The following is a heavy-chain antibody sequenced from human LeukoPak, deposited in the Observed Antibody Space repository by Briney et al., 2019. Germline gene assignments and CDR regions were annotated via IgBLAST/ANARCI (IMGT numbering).Heavy chain of an antibody. J-gene: IGHJ4*02. CDR2: IYPGDSDT. Sequence: GESLKISCKGSGYSFTSYWIGWVRQMPGKGLEWMGIIYPGDSDTRYSPSFQGQVTISADKSISTAYLQWSSLKASDTAMYYCARHRGNGLRYFEWLLVDYWGQGTLVTVSS. V-gene: IGHV5-51*01. D-gene: IGHD3-9*01. CDR3: ARHRGNGLRYFEWLLVDY. CDR1: GYSFTSYW.